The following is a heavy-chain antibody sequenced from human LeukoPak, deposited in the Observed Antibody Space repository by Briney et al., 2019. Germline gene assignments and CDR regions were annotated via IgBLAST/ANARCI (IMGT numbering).Heavy chain of an antibody. Sequence: ASVKVSCKASGYTFTGYYIHWVRQAPGQGLEWMGWINPTSGGTNYAQKFQGRVTMTRDTSISTAYMELSRLRSDDTAVYYCARDGGNGADYWGQGTLVTVSS. D-gene: IGHD1-1*01. V-gene: IGHV1-2*02. J-gene: IGHJ4*02. CDR2: INPTSGGT. CDR1: GYTFTGYY. CDR3: ARDGGNGADY.